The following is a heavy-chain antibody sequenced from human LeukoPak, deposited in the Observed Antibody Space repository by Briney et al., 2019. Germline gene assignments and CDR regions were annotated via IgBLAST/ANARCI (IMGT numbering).Heavy chain of an antibody. CDR2: ISDSGSGT. CDR1: GFTFSNYA. V-gene: IGHV3-23*01. Sequence: GGSLRLSCAASGFTFSNYAMSWVRQAPGQGLEWVSAISDSGSGTYSAGSVKGRFTISRDNSKNTLYLHMGSLRAEDTAVYYCAKVPALRFAKTDYWGQGTLVTVSS. J-gene: IGHJ4*02. D-gene: IGHD3-3*01. CDR3: AKVPALRFAKTDY.